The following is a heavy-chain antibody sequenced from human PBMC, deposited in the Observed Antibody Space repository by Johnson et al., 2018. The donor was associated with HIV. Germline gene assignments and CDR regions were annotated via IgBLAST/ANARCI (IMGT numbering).Heavy chain of an antibody. CDR1: GLSFSRSW. CDR2: TNNDGSTT. CDR3: ARGRVSMKVVDLRWGGFDF. V-gene: IGHV3-74*01. J-gene: IGHJ3*01. Sequence: MQLVESGGGLVQPGGSLRLSCAASGLSFSRSWMHWVRQAPGKGLVWVSRTNNDGSTTTYADSVKGRFTVSRDKVKNTLHLQMNSLRVEDTALCLCARGRVSMKVVDLRWGGFDFWGQGTKVTVSS. D-gene: IGHD3-22*01.